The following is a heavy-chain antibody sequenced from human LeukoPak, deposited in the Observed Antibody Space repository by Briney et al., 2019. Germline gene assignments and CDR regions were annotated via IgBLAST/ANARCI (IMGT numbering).Heavy chain of an antibody. CDR1: GFTFSSYS. CDR3: ARSTGIAVPFDY. Sequence: GGSLRLSCAASGFTFSSYSMNWVRQAPGKGLEWVSSISSSSSYIYYADSVKGRFTISRDNAKNSLYLQMNSLRAEDTAVYYCARSTGIAVPFDYWGQGTLVTVSS. CDR2: ISSSSSYI. D-gene: IGHD6-19*01. V-gene: IGHV3-21*01. J-gene: IGHJ4*02.